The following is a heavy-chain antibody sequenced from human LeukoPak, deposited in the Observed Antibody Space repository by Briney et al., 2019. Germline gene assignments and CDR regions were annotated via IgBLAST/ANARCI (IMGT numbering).Heavy chain of an antibody. CDR1: GFTFSSYG. V-gene: IGHV3-33*01. CDR2: IWYDGSNK. Sequence: GGSLRLSCAASGFTFSSYGMHWVRQAPGKGLEWVAVIWYDGSNKYYADSVKGRFTISRDNAKNTLYLQMNSLRAEDTAVYYCAREFLYCGGDCYYDYWGQGTLVTVSS. D-gene: IGHD2-21*02. J-gene: IGHJ4*02. CDR3: AREFLYCGGDCYYDY.